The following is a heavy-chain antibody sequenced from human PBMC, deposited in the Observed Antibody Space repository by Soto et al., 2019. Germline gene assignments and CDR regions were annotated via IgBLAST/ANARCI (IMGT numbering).Heavy chain of an antibody. CDR3: ARGIIVVAAHAPYYYYYYMDV. Sequence: SETLSLTCAVYGGSFSGYYWSWIRQPPGKGLEWIGEINHSGSTNYNPSLKSRVTISVDTSKNQFSLKLSSVTAADTAVYYCARGIIVVAAHAPYYYYYYMDVWGKGTTVTVSS. V-gene: IGHV4-34*01. CDR2: INHSGST. CDR1: GGSFSGYY. D-gene: IGHD2-15*01. J-gene: IGHJ6*03.